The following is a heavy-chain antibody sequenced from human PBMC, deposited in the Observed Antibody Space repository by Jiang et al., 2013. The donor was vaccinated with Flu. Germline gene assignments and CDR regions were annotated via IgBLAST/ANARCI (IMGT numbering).Heavy chain of an antibody. Sequence: EVKKPGASVKVSCKASGYTFTGYYMHWVRQAPGQGLEWMGWINPNSGGTNYAQKFQGRVTMTRDTSISTAYMGLSRLRSDDTAVYYCARGPSGYCSGGSCETPFQHWGQGTLVTVSS. V-gene: IGHV1-2*02. D-gene: IGHD2-15*01. J-gene: IGHJ1*01. CDR2: INPNSGGT. CDR3: ARGPSGYCSGGSCETPFQH. CDR1: GYTFTGYY.